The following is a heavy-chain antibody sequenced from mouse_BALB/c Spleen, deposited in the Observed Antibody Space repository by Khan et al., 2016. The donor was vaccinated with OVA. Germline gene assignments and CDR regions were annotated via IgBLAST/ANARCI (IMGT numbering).Heavy chain of an antibody. J-gene: IGHJ3*01. CDR3: ARGDFYYSRGKNAWFAY. CDR1: GYIFTNYG. CDR2: INTYTGEP. D-gene: IGHD1-1*01. V-gene: IGHV9-3-1*01. Sequence: QIQLVQSGPELKKPGETVKISCKASGYIFTNYGMNWVKQAPGQGLKWMGWINTYTGEPTYAADFRGRFAFSLETSASTAYLQLNNLKNEDTATYFGARGDFYYSRGKNAWFAYWGQGTLVTVSA.